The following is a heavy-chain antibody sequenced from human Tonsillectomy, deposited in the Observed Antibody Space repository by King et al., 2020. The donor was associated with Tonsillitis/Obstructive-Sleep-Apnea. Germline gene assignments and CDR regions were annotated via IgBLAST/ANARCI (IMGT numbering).Heavy chain of an antibody. V-gene: IGHV5-10-1*03. CDR1: GYSFTSYW. CDR3: ARHDYYYDVDV. J-gene: IGHJ6*02. Sequence: VQLVESGAEVKKPGESLRISCKVSGYSFTSYWISWVRQMPGKGLEWMGRIDPSDSYTNYSPSFQGHVTVSANKSISTAYLQWSSLKASDTAMYYCARHDYYYDVDVWGQGTTVTVSS. CDR2: IDPSDSYT.